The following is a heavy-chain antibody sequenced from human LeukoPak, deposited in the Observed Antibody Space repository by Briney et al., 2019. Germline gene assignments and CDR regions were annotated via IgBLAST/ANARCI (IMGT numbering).Heavy chain of an antibody. CDR2: IRYDGTKK. V-gene: IGHV3-30*02. CDR1: GFIFSSYG. D-gene: IGHD3-9*01. CDR3: AKDVGRYFDWFYFDY. J-gene: IGHJ4*02. Sequence: GGSLRLSCAASGFIFSSYGMHWVRQAPGKGLEWVAFIRYDGTKKYFADSGKGRFTISRDNSKNTLYMQMNSLRAEDTAVYYCAKDVGRYFDWFYFDYWGQGTLVTVSS.